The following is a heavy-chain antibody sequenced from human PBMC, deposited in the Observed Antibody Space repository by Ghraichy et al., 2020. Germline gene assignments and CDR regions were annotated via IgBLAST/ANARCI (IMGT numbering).Heavy chain of an antibody. V-gene: IGHV3-43*02. CDR3: AKEERKELWSRNHYSIMDV. Sequence: GGSLRLSCAASGFPFGVYSMFWVRQPPGKGLEWVSVISGDGKDIYYGDSVKGRFTISRDSRKNSVFLEMNSLRTEDTALYYCAKEERKELWSRNHYSIMDVWGQGTTVIVSS. CDR1: GFPFGVYS. CDR2: ISGDGKDI. D-gene: IGHD2-21*01. J-gene: IGHJ6*02.